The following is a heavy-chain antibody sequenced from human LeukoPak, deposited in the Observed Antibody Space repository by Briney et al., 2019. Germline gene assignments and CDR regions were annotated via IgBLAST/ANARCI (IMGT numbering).Heavy chain of an antibody. CDR1: GGSISSSSYY. CDR2: IYYSGST. CDR3: ATPPNLYGSSGYIDY. V-gene: IGHV4-39*01. J-gene: IGHJ4*02. D-gene: IGHD3-22*01. Sequence: PSETLSLTCTVSGGSISSSSYYWGWIRQPPGKGLEWIGSIYYSGSTYYNPSLKNRVTISVDTSKNQFSLKLSSVTAADTAVYYCATPPNLYGSSGYIDYWGQGTLVTVSS.